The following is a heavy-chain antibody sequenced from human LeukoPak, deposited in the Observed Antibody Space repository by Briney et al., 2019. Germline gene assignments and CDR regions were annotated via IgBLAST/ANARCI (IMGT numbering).Heavy chain of an antibody. CDR2: IYYSGST. Sequence: PSETLSLTCTVSGGSISSSSYYWGWIRQPPGKGLEWIGSIYYSGSTYYNPSLKSRVTISVDASKNQFSLKLSSVTATDTAVYYCARPPYSGGAFDIWGQGTMVTVSS. CDR3: ARPPYSGGAFDI. CDR1: GGSISSSSYY. J-gene: IGHJ3*02. D-gene: IGHD1-26*01. V-gene: IGHV4-39*01.